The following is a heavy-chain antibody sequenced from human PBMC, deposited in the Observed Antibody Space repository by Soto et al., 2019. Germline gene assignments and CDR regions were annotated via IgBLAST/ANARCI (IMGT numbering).Heavy chain of an antibody. CDR3: VRIGIGTYHGAS. J-gene: IGHJ4*02. Sequence: GGSLRLSCAASGFTFSDHYMDWVRQAPGKGLEWVGRSRNKANSYNTEDAASVKGRFTISRDESKSSLYLQMNSLKTEDTAVYYCVRIGIGTYHGASWGRGTLVTVSS. CDR2: SRNKANSYNT. CDR1: GFTFSDHY. V-gene: IGHV3-72*01. D-gene: IGHD1-26*01.